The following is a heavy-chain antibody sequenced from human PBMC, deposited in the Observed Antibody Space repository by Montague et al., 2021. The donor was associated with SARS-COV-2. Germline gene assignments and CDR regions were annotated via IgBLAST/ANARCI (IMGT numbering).Heavy chain of an antibody. J-gene: IGHJ4*02. CDR3: ARIPVGSKYYFDF. CDR2: TYYRSKWYN. Sequence: CAISGDSVSSHIATWNWIRQSPSIGLEWLGRTYYRSKWYNDYAESVKSRITIDPDTSKHQFSLQLNSVTPEDTAVYYCARIPVGSKYYFDFWGQGTLVTVSS. CDR1: GDSVSSHIAT. V-gene: IGHV6-1*01. D-gene: IGHD2-2*01.